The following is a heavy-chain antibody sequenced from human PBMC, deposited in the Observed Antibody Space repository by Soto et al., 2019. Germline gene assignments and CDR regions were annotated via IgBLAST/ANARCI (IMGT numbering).Heavy chain of an antibody. CDR3: ARALIQLWPHYYYGMDV. Sequence: SETLSLTCTVSGGSISSGDYYWSWIRQPPGKGPEWIGYIYYSGTTYYNPSLKSRVTISVDTSKNQFSLKVSSVTAADTAVYYCARALIQLWPHYYYGMDVWGQGTTVTVSS. V-gene: IGHV4-30-4*01. CDR2: IYYSGTT. D-gene: IGHD5-18*01. CDR1: GGSISSGDYY. J-gene: IGHJ6*02.